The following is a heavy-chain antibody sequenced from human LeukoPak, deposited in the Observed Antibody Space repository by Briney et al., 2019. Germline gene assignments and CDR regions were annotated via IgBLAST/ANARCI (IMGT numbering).Heavy chain of an antibody. J-gene: IGHJ3*02. CDR2: IYPGDSDT. Sequence: GESLKISCEGSGYNFISYWIGWARQMPGKGLEWMGIIYPGDSDTRYSPSFQGQVTISADKSISIAYLQWRGLKASDTAMYYCAAGGWSVEAFDIWGQGTMVAVSS. V-gene: IGHV5-51*01. D-gene: IGHD2-15*01. CDR1: GYNFISYW. CDR3: AAGGWSVEAFDI.